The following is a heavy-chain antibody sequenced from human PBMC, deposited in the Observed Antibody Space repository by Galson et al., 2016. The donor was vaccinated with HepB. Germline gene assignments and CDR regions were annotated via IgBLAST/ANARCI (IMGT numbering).Heavy chain of an antibody. CDR3: ARDRDAALDY. Sequence: SVKVSCKASGYTFTNNGISWVRQAPGQGPERMAWISAYSGNKNYAQKLLDRVTLTKDTSASTVHMELRSLRSDDTAMYYCARDRDAALDYWGQGALVTVSS. CDR1: GYTFTNNG. CDR2: ISAYSGNK. V-gene: IGHV1-18*01. J-gene: IGHJ4*02. D-gene: IGHD6-13*01.